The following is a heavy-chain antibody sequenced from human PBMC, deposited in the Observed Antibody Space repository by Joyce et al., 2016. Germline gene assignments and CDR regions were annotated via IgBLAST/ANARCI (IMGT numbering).Heavy chain of an antibody. J-gene: IGHJ6*02. D-gene: IGHD2-2*01. CDR2: NIPMFGTA. V-gene: IGHV1-69*01. Sequence: QVQLVQSGAEVKKPGSSVTVSCKASGGTFSNFVFTWVRQAPGQGLEWRGGNIPMFGTAKYAQKFQGRVTITADEPTTTAYMELSGLRSEDTAVYYCARYCSSTSCYIQGYYGMDVWGQGTTVTVSS. CDR1: GGTFSNFV. CDR3: ARYCSSTSCYIQGYYGMDV.